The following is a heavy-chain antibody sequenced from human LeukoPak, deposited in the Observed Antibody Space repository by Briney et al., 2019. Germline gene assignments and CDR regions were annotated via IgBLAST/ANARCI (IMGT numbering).Heavy chain of an antibody. V-gene: IGHV4-30-2*01. CDR3: AGGATVTKVFDY. CDR1: GGSISSGGYS. Sequence: SETLSLTCAVSGGSISSGGYSWSWIRQPPGKGLEWIGYIYHSGSTYYNPSLKSRVIISVDRSKNQFSLKLSSVTAADTAVYYCAGGATVTKVFDYWGQGTLVTVSS. CDR2: IYHSGST. D-gene: IGHD4-17*01. J-gene: IGHJ4*02.